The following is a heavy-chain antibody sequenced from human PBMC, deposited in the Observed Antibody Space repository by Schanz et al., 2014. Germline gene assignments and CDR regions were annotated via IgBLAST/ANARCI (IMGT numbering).Heavy chain of an antibody. CDR2: INPNSGDT. Sequence: SCKASGYTTFTDYYIHWVRQAPGQGLEWMGWINPNSGDTNYAQKFQGWVTMTRDTSISTAYMEVSRLKSDDTAVYYCARLSVAGRPHVNYWYFDLWGRGTLVTVSS. CDR1: GYTTFTDYY. V-gene: IGHV1-2*04. CDR3: ARLSVAGRPHVNYWYFDL. D-gene: IGHD6-19*01. J-gene: IGHJ2*01.